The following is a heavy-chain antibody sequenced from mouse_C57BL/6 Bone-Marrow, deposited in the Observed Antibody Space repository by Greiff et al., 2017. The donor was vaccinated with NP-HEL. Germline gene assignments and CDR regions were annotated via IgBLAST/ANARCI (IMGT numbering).Heavy chain of an antibody. V-gene: IGHV1-19*01. CDR2: INPYNGGT. J-gene: IGHJ4*01. CDR3: VYSTLYAMDY. CDR1: GYTFTDYY. D-gene: IGHD2-5*01. Sequence: EVKLQQSGPVLVKPGASVKMSCKASGYTFTDYYMNWVKQSHGKSLEWIGVINPYNGGTSYNQKFKGKATLTVDKSSSTAYMELNSLTSEDSAVYYCVYSTLYAMDYWGQGTSVTVSS.